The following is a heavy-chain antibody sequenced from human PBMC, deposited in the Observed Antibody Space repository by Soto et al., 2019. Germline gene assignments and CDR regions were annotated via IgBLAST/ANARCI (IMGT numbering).Heavy chain of an antibody. D-gene: IGHD2-8*01. V-gene: IGHV1-69*12. CDR1: GGTFKSYA. Sequence: QVQLVQSGAEVKKPGASVKVSCKASGGTFKSYAISWVRQAPGQGLEWLGGIMPSFGTADYAQKFQCRVTITADESTSTAYMELGSLRSEDTAVYYCATWRNTNPNVGNYYYGMDIWGQGTTVTVSS. J-gene: IGHJ6*02. CDR2: IMPSFGTA. CDR3: ATWRNTNPNVGNYYYGMDI.